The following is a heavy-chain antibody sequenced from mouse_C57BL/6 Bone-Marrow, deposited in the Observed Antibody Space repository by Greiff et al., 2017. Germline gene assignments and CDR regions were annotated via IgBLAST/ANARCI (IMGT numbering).Heavy chain of an antibody. D-gene: IGHD2-1*01. Sequence: EVQLVESGGGLVQPGGSLKLSCAASGFTFSDYGMHWVRQAPEKGLEWVAYISSGGSTIYYADTVKGRFTISRDNAKNTLFLQMTSLRTENTAMYYGERGIYGNYDAYWGQGTLVTVSA. CDR3: ERGIYGNYDAY. V-gene: IGHV5-17*01. CDR2: ISSGGSTI. J-gene: IGHJ3*01. CDR1: GFTFSDYG.